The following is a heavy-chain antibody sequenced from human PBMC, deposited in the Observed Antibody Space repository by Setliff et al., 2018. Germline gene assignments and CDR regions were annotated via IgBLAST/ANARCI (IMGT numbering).Heavy chain of an antibody. J-gene: IGHJ4*02. Sequence: PGGSLRLSCAASGFTFSSYAMSWVRQAPGKGLEWVSAISGSGVSTYYAASVKGRFTISRDNSKNTLYLQMNSLRAEDTAVYYCAKVTNYYGSGSYLDYWGQGTLVTVSS. CDR1: GFTFSSYA. V-gene: IGHV3-23*01. CDR2: ISGSGVST. D-gene: IGHD3-10*01. CDR3: AKVTNYYGSGSYLDY.